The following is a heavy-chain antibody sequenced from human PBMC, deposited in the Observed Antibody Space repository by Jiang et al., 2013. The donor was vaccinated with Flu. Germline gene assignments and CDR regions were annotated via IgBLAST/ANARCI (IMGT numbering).Heavy chain of an antibody. V-gene: IGHV1-3*01. J-gene: IGHJ3*02. Sequence: SGAEVKKPGASVKVSCKASGYTFTSYAMHWVRQAPGQRLEWMGWINAGNGNTKYSQKFQGRVTITRDTSASTAYMELSSLRSEDTAVYYCARVGCGGDCYSDAFDIWGQGTMVTVSS. CDR2: INAGNGNT. CDR1: GYTFTSYA. D-gene: IGHD2-21*02. CDR3: ARVGCGGDCYSDAFDI.